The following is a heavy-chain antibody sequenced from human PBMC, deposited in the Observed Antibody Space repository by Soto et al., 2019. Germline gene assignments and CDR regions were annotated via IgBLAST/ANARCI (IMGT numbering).Heavy chain of an antibody. D-gene: IGHD5-12*01. Sequence: QVQLQESGPGLVKPSQTLSLTCTVSGGSISSGAYYWSWIRQHPGKGLEWFGYIYYSGNTYYNPSLKCRVTISVDTSKNQFSQKVSSVTAADTAVYYCARESRDGFNSPFYYWGQGTLVTVSS. J-gene: IGHJ4*02. CDR2: IYYSGNT. CDR1: GGSISSGAYY. CDR3: ARESRDGFNSPFYY. V-gene: IGHV4-31*03.